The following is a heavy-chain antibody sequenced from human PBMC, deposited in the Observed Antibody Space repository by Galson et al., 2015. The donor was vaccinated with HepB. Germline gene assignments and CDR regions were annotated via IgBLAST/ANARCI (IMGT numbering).Heavy chain of an antibody. CDR1: GFKFPDYW. D-gene: IGHD5-18*01. CDR2: ISPGDSDT. Sequence: QSGAEVKKPGESLKISCKGFGFKFPDYWIGWVRQMLGRGLEWLGIISPGDSDTTYSPSFQGQVSISADKSISTAYLQWSSLKASDTAIYYCTRQTWIQLWPTLDSWGQGTLVTVSS. V-gene: IGHV5-51*01. CDR3: TRQTWIQLWPTLDS. J-gene: IGHJ4*02.